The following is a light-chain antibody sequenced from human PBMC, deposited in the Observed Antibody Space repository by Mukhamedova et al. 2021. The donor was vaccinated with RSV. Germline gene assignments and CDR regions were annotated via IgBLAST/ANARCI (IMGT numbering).Light chain of an antibody. J-gene: IGLJ2*01. Sequence: TISCTGTSSDVGGYNYVSWYQQHPGKAPKLMIYDVSKRPSGVSNRFSGSKSGNTASLTISGLQAEDEADYYCCSYAGSSTYVVF. CDR2: DVS. V-gene: IGLV2-23*02. CDR3: CSYAGSSTYVV. CDR1: SSDVGGYNY.